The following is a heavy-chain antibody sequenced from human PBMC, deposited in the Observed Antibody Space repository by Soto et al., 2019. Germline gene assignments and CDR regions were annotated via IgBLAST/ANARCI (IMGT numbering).Heavy chain of an antibody. CDR1: GGTFNSYS. CDR3: ARVGPGHNF. CDR2: IIPVLNIA. Sequence: QVQLVQSGAEVKKPGSSVKVSCKASGGTFNSYSIHWVRQAPGQVLEWMGRIIPVLNIANYTQKFQGRVTISADRSTITASMELSSPRSEDTAVYYCARVGPGHNFWGQGTLVTVSS. D-gene: IGHD1-26*01. V-gene: IGHV1-69*02. J-gene: IGHJ4*02.